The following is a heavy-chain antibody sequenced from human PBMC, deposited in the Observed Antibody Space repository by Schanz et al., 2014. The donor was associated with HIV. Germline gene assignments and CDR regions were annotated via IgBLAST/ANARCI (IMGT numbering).Heavy chain of an antibody. Sequence: QVQLVQSGAEVKKPGASVKVSCKASGYTFSDYFMHWVRQAPGQGLEWMGWITPKNGDTRFARKFQGRVTMTRDTSINTVYMELSRLRHDDTAVYFCTRSQFQLHWLDSWGQGTLVTVSS. CDR3: TRSQFQLHWLDS. V-gene: IGHV1-2*02. J-gene: IGHJ5*01. CDR1: GYTFSDYF. CDR2: ITPKNGDT. D-gene: IGHD1-1*01.